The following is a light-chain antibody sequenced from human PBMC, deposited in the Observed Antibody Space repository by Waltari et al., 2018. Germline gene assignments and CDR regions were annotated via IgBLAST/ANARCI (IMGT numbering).Light chain of an antibody. CDR1: SGHSSYA. CDR3: QTWGTGIRVV. CDR2: LNSDGSH. Sequence: QLVLTQSPSASASLGASVKLTCTLSSGHSSYAIAWHQQQPEKGPRYLMKLNSDGSHSKGDGIPERFSGSSSGAERYLTISSLQSEDEADYYCQTWGTGIRVVFGGGTKLTVL. V-gene: IGLV4-69*01. J-gene: IGLJ2*01.